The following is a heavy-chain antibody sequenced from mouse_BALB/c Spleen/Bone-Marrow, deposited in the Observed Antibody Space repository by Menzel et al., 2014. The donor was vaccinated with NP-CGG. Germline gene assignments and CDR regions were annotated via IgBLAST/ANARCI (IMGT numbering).Heavy chain of an antibody. D-gene: IGHD1-1*01. V-gene: IGHV5-12-2*01. CDR1: GFTFSSYT. CDR3: ARLITTYFDY. J-gene: IGHJ2*01. Sequence: VQLKESGGGLVQPGGSLKLSCAASGFTFSSYTMSWVRQTPEKRLEWAAYISNGGGSTYYPDTVKGRFTISRDNAKNTLYLQMSSLKSEDTAMYYCARLITTYFDYWGQGTTLTVSS. CDR2: ISNGGGST.